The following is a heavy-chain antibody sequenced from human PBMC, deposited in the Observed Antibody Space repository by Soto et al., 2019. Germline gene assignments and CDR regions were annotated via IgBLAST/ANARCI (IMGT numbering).Heavy chain of an antibody. CDR3: ARHGIQGIIVATIPLYFDY. V-gene: IGHV4-59*08. D-gene: IGHD5-12*01. CDR2: IYYSGST. J-gene: IGHJ4*02. CDR1: GGSISSYY. Sequence: SETLSLTCTVSGGSISSYYWSWIRQPPGKGLEWIGYIYYSGSTNYNPSLKSRVTISVDTSKNQFSLELSSVTAADTAVYYCARHGIQGIIVATIPLYFDYWGQGTLVTVSS.